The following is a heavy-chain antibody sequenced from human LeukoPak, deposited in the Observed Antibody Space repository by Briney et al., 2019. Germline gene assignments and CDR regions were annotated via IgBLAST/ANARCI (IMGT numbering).Heavy chain of an antibody. Sequence: ASVKVSCKASGYTFTSYAMHWVRQAPGQRLEWMGWINAGNGVTKYSQEFQGRVAITRDTSASTVYMELSSLRSEDMAVYYCARERAATGSGHFDYWGQGTLVTVSS. J-gene: IGHJ4*02. CDR1: GYTFTSYA. CDR2: INAGNGVT. CDR3: ARERAATGSGHFDY. V-gene: IGHV1-3*03. D-gene: IGHD6-13*01.